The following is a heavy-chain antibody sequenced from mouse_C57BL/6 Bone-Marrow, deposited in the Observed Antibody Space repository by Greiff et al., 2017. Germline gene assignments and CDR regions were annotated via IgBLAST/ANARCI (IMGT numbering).Heavy chain of an antibody. CDR3: ARTYCSSLDY. V-gene: IGHV1-63*01. D-gene: IGHD1-1*01. CDR2: IYPGGGYT. J-gene: IGHJ2*01. Sequence: QVQLKESGAELVRPGTSVKMSCKASGYTFPNYWIGWAKQRPGHGLEWIGDIYPGGGYTNYNEKFKGKATLTADKSSSTAYMQFSSLTSEDSAIYYCARTYCSSLDYWGQGTTLTVSS. CDR1: GYTFPNYW.